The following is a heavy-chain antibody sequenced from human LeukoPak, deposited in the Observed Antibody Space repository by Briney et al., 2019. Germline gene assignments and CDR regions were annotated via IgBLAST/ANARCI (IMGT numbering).Heavy chain of an antibody. CDR3: ARDPAGYSSGWSSDY. Sequence: PSETLSLTCSVSGGSISSYYWSWIRQPPGKGLEWIGYMYYSGSTHYNPSLESRVTMSVDTSKNQFSLKLSSVTAADTAVYYCARDPAGYSSGWSSDYWGQGTLVTVSS. V-gene: IGHV4-59*12. CDR1: GGSISSYY. D-gene: IGHD6-19*01. J-gene: IGHJ4*02. CDR2: MYYSGST.